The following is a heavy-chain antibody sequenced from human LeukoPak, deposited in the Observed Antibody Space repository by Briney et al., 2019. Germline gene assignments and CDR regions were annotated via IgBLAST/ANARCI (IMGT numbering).Heavy chain of an antibody. D-gene: IGHD3-22*01. V-gene: IGHV1-69*05. CDR3: ASAPYYYDSSGYYYESFDY. CDR1: GGTFSSYA. J-gene: IGHJ4*02. CDR2: IIPIFGTA. Sequence: GASVKVSCKASGGTFSSYAISWVRQAPGQGLEWIGGIIPIFGTADYAQKFQGRVTITTDESTSTAYMELSSLRSEDTAVYYCASAPYYYDSSGYYYESFDYWGQGTLVTVSS.